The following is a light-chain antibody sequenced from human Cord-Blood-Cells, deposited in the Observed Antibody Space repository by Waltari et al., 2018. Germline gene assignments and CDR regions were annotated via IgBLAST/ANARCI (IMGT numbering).Light chain of an antibody. CDR1: SSAVGSYNL. CDR3: CSYAGSSTYV. Sequence: QSALIQPAPVSGSPGQSITISCTGTSSAVGSYNLVSWYQQHPGKAPKLLIYEGSKRPSGVSNRFSGSNSGNTASLTFSGLQAEDEADYYCCSYAGSSTYVFGTGTKVTVL. V-gene: IGLV2-23*01. CDR2: EGS. J-gene: IGLJ1*01.